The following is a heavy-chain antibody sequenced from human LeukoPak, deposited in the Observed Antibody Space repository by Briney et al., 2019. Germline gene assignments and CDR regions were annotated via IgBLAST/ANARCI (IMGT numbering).Heavy chain of an antibody. J-gene: IGHJ4*02. CDR2: INHSGST. Sequence: SETLSLTCAVYGGSFSGYYWSWIRQPPGKGLEWIGEINHSGSTNYNPSLKSRVTISVDTSKNQFSLKLSSVTAADTAVYYCARGPTPITMIVVVRRKYYFDYWGQGTLVTVSP. D-gene: IGHD3-22*01. V-gene: IGHV4-34*01. CDR1: GGSFSGYY. CDR3: ARGPTPITMIVVVRRKYYFDY.